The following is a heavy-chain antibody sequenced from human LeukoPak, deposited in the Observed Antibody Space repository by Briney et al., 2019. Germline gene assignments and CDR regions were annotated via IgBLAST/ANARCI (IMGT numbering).Heavy chain of an antibody. J-gene: IGHJ6*03. CDR1: GFTFSNYS. CDR2: ISSSRSYI. D-gene: IGHD2-15*01. V-gene: IGHV3-21*04. CDR3: AKNAADCSGGSCYYYYYMDV. Sequence: PGGSLRLSCAASGFTFSNYSMSWVRQAPGKGLEWVSSISSSRSYIFYADSVKGRFTISRDNSKNTLYLQMNSLRAEDTAVYYCAKNAADCSGGSCYYYYYMDVWGKGTTVTISS.